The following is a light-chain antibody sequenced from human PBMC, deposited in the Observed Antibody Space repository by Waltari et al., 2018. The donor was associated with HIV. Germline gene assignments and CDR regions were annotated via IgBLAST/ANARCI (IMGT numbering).Light chain of an antibody. CDR2: LNSDGSH. CDR3: QTWDTGIL. Sequence: QLVLTQSPSASASLGASVKLTCTLSSGNSSYAIAWHQQQPEKGPRYLMKLNSDGSHSKGDGIPDRFSGSSSGAERYLTISSLQSEDEADYYCQTWDTGILFGGGTKLTVL. V-gene: IGLV4-69*01. CDR1: SGNSSYA. J-gene: IGLJ2*01.